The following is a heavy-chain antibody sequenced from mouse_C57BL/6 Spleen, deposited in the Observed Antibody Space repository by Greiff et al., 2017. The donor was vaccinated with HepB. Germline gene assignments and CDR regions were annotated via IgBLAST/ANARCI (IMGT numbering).Heavy chain of an antibody. CDR2: ISSGSSTI. Sequence: EVQWVESGGGLVKPGGSLKLSCAASGFTFSDYGMHWVRQAPEKGLEWVAYISSGSSTIYYADTVKGRFTISRDNAKNTLFLQMTSLRSEDTAMYYCARPGYYGSSFLGYWGQGTTLTVSS. J-gene: IGHJ2*01. CDR1: GFTFSDYG. CDR3: ARPGYYGSSFLGY. V-gene: IGHV5-17*01. D-gene: IGHD1-1*01.